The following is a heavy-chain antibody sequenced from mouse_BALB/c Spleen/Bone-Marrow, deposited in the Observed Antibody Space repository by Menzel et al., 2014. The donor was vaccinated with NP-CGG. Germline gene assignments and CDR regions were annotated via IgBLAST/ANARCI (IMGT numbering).Heavy chain of an antibody. Sequence: VHVKQSGPELEKPGASVKISCKASGYSFTGYNMNWVKQSIGKSLEWIGNIDPYYGGTSYNQKFKGKATLTVDKSSSTAYMQLKSLTSEDSAIYYCASYGYDYWYFDVWGAGTPVTVSS. CDR2: IDPYYGGT. CDR3: ASYGYDYWYFDV. J-gene: IGHJ1*01. V-gene: IGHV1-39*01. D-gene: IGHD2-2*01. CDR1: GYSFTGYN.